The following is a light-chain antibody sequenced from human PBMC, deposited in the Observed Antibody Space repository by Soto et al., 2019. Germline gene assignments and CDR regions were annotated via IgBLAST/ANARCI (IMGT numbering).Light chain of an antibody. J-gene: IGKJ5*01. CDR3: QQRSNWPIT. V-gene: IGKV3-11*01. CDR2: DAS. CDR1: QSVSKY. Sequence: EIVLTQSPATLSLSPGERATLSCRTSQSVSKYFAWYQQKPGRAPRLLIYDASSRATGIPARFIGSGSGTDFTLTISSLEPEDFAIYYCQQRSNWPITSGQGTRLEIK.